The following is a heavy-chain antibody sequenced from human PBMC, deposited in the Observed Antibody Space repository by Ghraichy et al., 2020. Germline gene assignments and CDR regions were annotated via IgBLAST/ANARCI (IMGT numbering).Heavy chain of an antibody. Sequence: GGSLRLSCSASGFSFSTYAMHWVRQAPGGGLEFVSAISGSGSTTYYADSLKGRFTISRDNSKNTLFLQMSSLRSEDTAVYFCVMEYTSSWYIWFDPWGQGTLVTVSS. CDR2: ISGSGSTT. D-gene: IGHD6-13*01. CDR1: GFSFSTYA. CDR3: VMEYTSSWYIWFDP. V-gene: IGHV3-64D*09. J-gene: IGHJ5*02.